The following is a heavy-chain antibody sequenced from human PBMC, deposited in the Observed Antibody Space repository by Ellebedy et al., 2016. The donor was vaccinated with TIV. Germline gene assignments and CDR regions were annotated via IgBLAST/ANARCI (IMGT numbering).Heavy chain of an antibody. D-gene: IGHD3-9*01. V-gene: IGHV3-23*01. CDR2: ITGTGAST. CDR3: AKDISSILIGGAMDV. CDR1: GFSFSTYA. Sequence: GESLKISXAASGFSFSTYAMTWVRQASGRGLEWVSTITGTGASTWSADSVKGRFTISRDNSKNTLFLQMNSLRAEDTAFYYCAKDISSILIGGAMDVWGQGTTVTVSS. J-gene: IGHJ6*02.